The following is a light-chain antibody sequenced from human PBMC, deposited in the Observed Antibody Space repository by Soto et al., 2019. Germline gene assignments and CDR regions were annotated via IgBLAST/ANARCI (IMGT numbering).Light chain of an antibody. CDR1: QSISSN. CDR2: RAS. Sequence: EILLTQSPGTLSLSPGERATLSCRASQSISSNLAWYQQKLGQAPRLLIYRASTRATGIPARFSGSGSGTEFTLTISSLQSEDFALYYCHQYENWPQTFGQGTKVDI. V-gene: IGKV3-15*01. CDR3: HQYENWPQT. J-gene: IGKJ1*01.